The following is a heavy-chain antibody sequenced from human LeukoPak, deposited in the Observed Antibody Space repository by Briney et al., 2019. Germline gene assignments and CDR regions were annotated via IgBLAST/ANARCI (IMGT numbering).Heavy chain of an antibody. V-gene: IGHV3-21*01. D-gene: IGHD2-21*02. Sequence: GGSLRLSCAASGFTFSSYSMNWVRQAPGKGLEWVSSISSSSSYIYYADSVKGRFTISRDNARNSLYLQTNSLRAEDTATYSCARGHNSRAGVTDCCPLDYWGQGTLVTVSS. CDR2: ISSSSSYI. J-gene: IGHJ4*02. CDR3: ARGHNSRAGVTDCCPLDY. CDR1: GFTFSSYS.